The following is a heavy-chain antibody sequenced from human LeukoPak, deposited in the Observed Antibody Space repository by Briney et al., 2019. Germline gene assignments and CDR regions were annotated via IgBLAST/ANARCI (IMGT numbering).Heavy chain of an antibody. V-gene: IGHV1-2*02. D-gene: IGHD1-26*01. CDR2: INPNSGGT. J-gene: IGHJ4*02. Sequence: ASVKVSCKASGYTFTGYYMHWVRQAPGQGLEWMGWINPNSGGTNYAQKFQGRVTMTRDTSISTAYMELSRLRSDDTAVYYCARDHPKSGSYFDYWGQGTLVTVSS. CDR1: GYTFTGYY. CDR3: ARDHPKSGSYFDY.